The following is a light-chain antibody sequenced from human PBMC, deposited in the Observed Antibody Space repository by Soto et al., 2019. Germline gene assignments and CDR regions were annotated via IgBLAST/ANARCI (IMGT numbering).Light chain of an antibody. Sequence: DIQMTHPPSTLSRTVVERVTITCRASETMSVWLAWYQLKPGKAPKLLIYKASNLETGVPSRFSGSGSATEFTLTISSLQPDDFATYYCQKYYSYPHNCGQGT. CDR1: ETMSVW. V-gene: IGKV1-5*03. CDR2: KAS. CDR3: QKYYSYPHN. J-gene: IGKJ2*01.